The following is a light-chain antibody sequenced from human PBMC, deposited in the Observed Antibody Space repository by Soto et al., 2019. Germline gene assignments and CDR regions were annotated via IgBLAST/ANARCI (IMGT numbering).Light chain of an antibody. CDR1: QSISSW. Sequence: DIQMTQSPSTLSASVGDRVTITCRASQSISSWLAWYQQKPGKAPKLMIYKASSLESGVPSRFSGSGSGTEFALTITSLQPDDVATYYYQQYNSYWTFGQRTKVEIK. V-gene: IGKV1-5*03. CDR3: QQYNSYWT. CDR2: KAS. J-gene: IGKJ1*01.